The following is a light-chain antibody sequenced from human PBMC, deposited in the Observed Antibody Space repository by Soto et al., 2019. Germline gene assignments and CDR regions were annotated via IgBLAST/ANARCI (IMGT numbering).Light chain of an antibody. CDR2: AAS. Sequence: IQLTQSPSSLSASVGDRVSITCRASQAISSHLAWYQQKPGKAPKLLIYAASSLQSGVPSRFSGSGSGTDFTLTISSLQPEDFATYYCQQSYSTPPITFGQGTRLEIK. J-gene: IGKJ5*01. V-gene: IGKV1-39*01. CDR3: QQSYSTPPIT. CDR1: QAISSH.